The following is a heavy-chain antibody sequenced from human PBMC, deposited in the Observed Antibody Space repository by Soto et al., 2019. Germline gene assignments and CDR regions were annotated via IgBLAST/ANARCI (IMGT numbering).Heavy chain of an antibody. V-gene: IGHV1-69*13. J-gene: IGHJ6*02. Sequence: SVKVSCKASGGTFSSYAISWVRQAPGQGLEWMGGIIPIFGTANYAQKFQGRVTITADESTSTAYMELSSLRSEDTAVYYCARARRVVVAATDGGYYYYYGMDVWGQGTTVTVS. CDR1: GGTFSSYA. CDR3: ARARRVVVAATDGGYYYYYGMDV. CDR2: IIPIFGTA. D-gene: IGHD2-15*01.